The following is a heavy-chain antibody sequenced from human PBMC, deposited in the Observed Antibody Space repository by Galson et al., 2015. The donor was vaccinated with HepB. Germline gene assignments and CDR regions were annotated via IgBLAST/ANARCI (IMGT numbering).Heavy chain of an antibody. CDR1: GFTFISRS. CDR3: ARERDSSGHYKYFDL. D-gene: IGHD3-22*01. Sequence: SLRLSCAASGFTFISRSINWVRQAPGKGLEWVSCISGTSNYIYYAGSVKGRFTVSRDNAKNSAYLQMNSLGVEDTAVYYCARERDSSGHYKYFDLWGRGTLVIVSS. J-gene: IGHJ2*01. V-gene: IGHV3-21*01. CDR2: ISGTSNYI.